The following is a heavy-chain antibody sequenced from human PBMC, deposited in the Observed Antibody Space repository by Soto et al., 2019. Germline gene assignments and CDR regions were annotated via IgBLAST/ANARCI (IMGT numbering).Heavy chain of an antibody. Sequence: QLQLQESGPGLVKPSETLSLTCTVSGGSITSGPNYWGWIRQTPGKDLEWIGTTRYSGSTYYNPSLKSRVTISVDSVKKQFSIKLTSGTASDTALYYCERSEFITSSCSYFYGMDVWGQGTAVTVSS. J-gene: IGHJ6*02. D-gene: IGHD3-22*01. CDR1: GGSITSGPNY. V-gene: IGHV4-39*01. CDR3: ERSEFITSSCSYFYGMDV. CDR2: TRYSGST.